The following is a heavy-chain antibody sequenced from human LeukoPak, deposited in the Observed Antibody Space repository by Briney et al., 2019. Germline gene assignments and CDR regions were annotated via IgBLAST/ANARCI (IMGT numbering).Heavy chain of an antibody. CDR3: TRDPGIAAAGTDAFDI. J-gene: IGHJ3*02. CDR2: IRSKAYGGTT. V-gene: IGHV3-49*04. CDR1: GFTFSSYG. D-gene: IGHD6-13*01. Sequence: GGSLRLSCAVSGFTFSSYGMSWVRQAPGKGLEWVGFIRSKAYGGTTEYAASVKGRFTISRDDSKSIAYLQMNSLKTEDTAVYYCTRDPGIAAAGTDAFDIWGQGTMVTVSS.